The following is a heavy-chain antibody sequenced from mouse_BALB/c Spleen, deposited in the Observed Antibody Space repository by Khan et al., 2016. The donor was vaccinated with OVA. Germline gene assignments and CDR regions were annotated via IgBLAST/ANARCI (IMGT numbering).Heavy chain of an antibody. Sequence: QIQLVQSGPELKKPGETVKISCKASGYTLTNYGMNWVKQAPGKGLKWMGWINTYTGEATYADDFKGRFAFSLATSASTAYLQINNLKNEDTATYFCSRTNGNDWIAYWGQGTLVTVSA. J-gene: IGHJ3*01. CDR2: INTYTGEA. V-gene: IGHV9-3-1*01. CDR1: GYTLTNYG. D-gene: IGHD2-1*01. CDR3: SRTNGNDWIAY.